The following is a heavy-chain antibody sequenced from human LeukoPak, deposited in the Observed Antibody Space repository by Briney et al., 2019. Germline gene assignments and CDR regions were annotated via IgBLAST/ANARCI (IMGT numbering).Heavy chain of an antibody. CDR3: ARHARGYYDSSGYYLAPFDY. V-gene: IGHV4-39*01. J-gene: IGHJ4*02. Sequence: PSETLSLTCAVYGGSFSGYYWGWIRQPPGKGLEWIGSIYYSGSTYYNPSLKSRVTISVDTSKNQFSLKLSSVTAADTAVYYCARHARGYYDSSGYYLAPFDYWGQGTLVTVSS. CDR1: GGSFSGYY. CDR2: IYYSGST. D-gene: IGHD3-22*01.